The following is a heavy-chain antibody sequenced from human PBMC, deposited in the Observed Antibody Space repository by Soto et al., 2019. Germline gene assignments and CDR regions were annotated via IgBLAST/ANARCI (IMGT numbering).Heavy chain of an antibody. CDR1: GGSFSGYY. D-gene: IGHD3-3*01. CDR2: INHSGST. Sequence: LSLTCAVYGGSFSGYYWSWIRQPPGKGLEWIGEINHSGSTNYNPSLKSRVTISVDTSKNQFSLKLSSVTAADTAVYYCARSNDSPDAFDIWGQGTMVTVSS. V-gene: IGHV4-34*01. J-gene: IGHJ3*02. CDR3: ARSNDSPDAFDI.